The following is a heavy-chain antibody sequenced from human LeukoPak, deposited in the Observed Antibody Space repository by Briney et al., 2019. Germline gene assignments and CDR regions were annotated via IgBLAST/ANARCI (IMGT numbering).Heavy chain of an antibody. CDR2: IIPIFGTA. CDR1: GGTFSIYA. Sequence: ASVKVSCKASGGTFSIYAISWVRQAPGQGLEWMGGIIPIFGTANYAQKFQGRVTITADESTSTAYMELSSLRSEDTAVYYCARGVDDSSGYLASSEYFQHWGQGTLVTVSS. CDR3: ARGVDDSSGYLASSEYFQH. J-gene: IGHJ1*01. V-gene: IGHV1-69*13. D-gene: IGHD3-22*01.